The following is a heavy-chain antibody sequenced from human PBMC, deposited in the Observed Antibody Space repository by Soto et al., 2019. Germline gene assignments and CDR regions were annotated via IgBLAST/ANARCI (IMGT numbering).Heavy chain of an antibody. Sequence: PGGSLRLSCAASGFTFTRYSMNWVRQAPGKGLEWVSSVSSTTNYIHYADSMKGRFTVSRDNAKNSVYLEMNSLSAEDTAVYYCARESEDLTSNFDYWGQGTLVTVS. J-gene: IGHJ4*02. CDR1: GFTFTRYS. V-gene: IGHV3-21*01. CDR3: ARESEDLTSNFDY. CDR2: VSSTTNYI.